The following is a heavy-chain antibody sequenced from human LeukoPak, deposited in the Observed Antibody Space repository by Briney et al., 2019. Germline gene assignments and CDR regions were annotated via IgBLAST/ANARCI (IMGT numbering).Heavy chain of an antibody. CDR2: IYTSGST. Sequence: SETLSLTCTVSGGSISSGSYYWSWIRQPAGKGLEWIGRIYTSGSTNYNPSLKSRVTISVGTSKNQFSLKLSSVTAADTAVYYCARATVIRVDYWGQGTLVTVSS. CDR1: GGSISSGSYY. D-gene: IGHD4-11*01. CDR3: ARATVIRVDY. V-gene: IGHV4-61*02. J-gene: IGHJ4*02.